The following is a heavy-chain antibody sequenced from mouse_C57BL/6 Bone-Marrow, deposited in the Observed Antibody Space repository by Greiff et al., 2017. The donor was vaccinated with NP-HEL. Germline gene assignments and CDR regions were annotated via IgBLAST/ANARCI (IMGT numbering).Heavy chain of an antibody. J-gene: IGHJ4*01. CDR3: AF. V-gene: IGHV5-2*01. Sequence: EVKLLESGGGLVQPGESLKLSCESNEYEFPSYDMSWVRRTPEKGLEWVGAINSDGGTTYYPDTMKRRFIISRDNTKKTLYLQMSSLRSDDTALYYCAFWGQGTSVTVSS. CDR2: INSDGGTT. CDR1: EYEFPSYD.